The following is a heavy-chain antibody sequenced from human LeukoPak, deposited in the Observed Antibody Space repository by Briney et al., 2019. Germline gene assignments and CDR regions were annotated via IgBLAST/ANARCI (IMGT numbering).Heavy chain of an antibody. V-gene: IGHV3-7*03. CDR3: ARDHLDQRYYFDY. CDR2: IQEDGKKE. CDR1: GFTFTKFW. Sequence: GSLRLSCEASGFTFTKFWMSWVRQAPGKGLEWVANIQEDGKKENYVDSVRGRFTISRDNAKNSLYLQMNSLRAEDTALYYCARDHLDQRYYFDYWGQGTLVTVSS. J-gene: IGHJ4*02. D-gene: IGHD1-1*01.